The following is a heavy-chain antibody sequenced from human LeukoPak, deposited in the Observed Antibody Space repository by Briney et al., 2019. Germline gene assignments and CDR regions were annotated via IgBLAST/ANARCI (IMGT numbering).Heavy chain of an antibody. V-gene: IGHV1-18*01. Sequence: ASVKVSCKASGYTFTSYGISWVRQAPGQGLEWMGWISAYNGNTNYAQKLQGRVTMTEDTSTDTAYMELSSLRSKDTAVYYCATLGYDILTGYYRWSWFDPWGQGTLVTVSS. D-gene: IGHD3-9*01. J-gene: IGHJ5*02. CDR2: ISAYNGNT. CDR3: ATLGYDILTGYYRWSWFDP. CDR1: GYTFTSYG.